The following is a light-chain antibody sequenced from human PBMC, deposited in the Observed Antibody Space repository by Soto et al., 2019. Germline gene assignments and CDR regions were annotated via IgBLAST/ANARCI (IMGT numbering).Light chain of an antibody. CDR2: GAF. CDR1: QSVSSSY. J-gene: IGKJ1*01. Sequence: EFVLTQSPGTLSLSHRERATLSCRGSQSVSSSYLAWYPKKPGQAPRLLIYGAFKRATGIPDRFSRSGSGTDFTLTISRMEPEDCAVYGCQQYGSSPRTFGQGTKVDIK. CDR3: QQYGSSPRT. V-gene: IGKV3-20*01.